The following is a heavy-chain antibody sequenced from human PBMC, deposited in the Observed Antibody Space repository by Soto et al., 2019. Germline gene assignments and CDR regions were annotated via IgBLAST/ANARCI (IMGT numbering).Heavy chain of an antibody. V-gene: IGHV3-30*18. D-gene: IGHD6-13*01. J-gene: IGHJ4*02. CDR1: GFTFSSYG. CDR3: ANAIFPPRIAAAGNPFDY. CDR2: ISYEGSNK. Sequence: QVQLVESVGDVVQPGRSLRLSCAASGFTFSSYGMHWVRQAPGTGLVWVSVISYEGSNKYYAASVTGSFTISRDNSKNTLYLQMNSLRAEDTAVYYCANAIFPPRIAAAGNPFDYWGQGTLVTVSS.